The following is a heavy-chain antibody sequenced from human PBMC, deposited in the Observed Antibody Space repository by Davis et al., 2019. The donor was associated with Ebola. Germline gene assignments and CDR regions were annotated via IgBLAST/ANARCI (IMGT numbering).Heavy chain of an antibody. CDR3: ARELEMATMGGFDY. CDR2: ISSSGSTI. Sequence: PGGSLRLSCAASGFTFSSYWMSWIRQAPGKGLEWVSYISSSGSTIYYADSVKGRFTISRDNAKNSLYLQMNSLRAEDTAVYYCARELEMATMGGFDYWGQGTLVTVSS. CDR1: GFTFSSYW. J-gene: IGHJ4*02. V-gene: IGHV3-11*04. D-gene: IGHD5-24*01.